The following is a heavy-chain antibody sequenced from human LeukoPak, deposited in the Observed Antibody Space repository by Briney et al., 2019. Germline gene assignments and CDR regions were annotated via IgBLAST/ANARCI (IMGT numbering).Heavy chain of an antibody. D-gene: IGHD2-2*01. CDR1: GGSFSGYY. CDR3: ASGGSCYDY. J-gene: IGHJ4*02. V-gene: IGHV4-34*01. Sequence: NPSETLSLTCAVYGGSFSGYYWSWIRQPRGKGLEWIGEINHSGSTNYNPSLKSRVTISVDTSKNQFSLKLSSVTAADTAVYYCASGGSCYDYWGQGTLVTVSS. CDR2: INHSGST.